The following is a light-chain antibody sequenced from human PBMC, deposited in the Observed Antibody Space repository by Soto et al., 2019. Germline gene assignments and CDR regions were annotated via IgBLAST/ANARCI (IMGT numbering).Light chain of an antibody. CDR1: QSVSTD. Sequence: EIVMTQSPATLSVSPGERATLSCMASQSVSTDLAWYQQKPGQAPRRLIYGASTRATGIPARFSGSGSGTEFTLTINSLQSEDLAIYYCHQYNDWPRFTFGPGTKVEIK. J-gene: IGKJ3*01. V-gene: IGKV3-15*01. CDR3: HQYNDWPRFT. CDR2: GAS.